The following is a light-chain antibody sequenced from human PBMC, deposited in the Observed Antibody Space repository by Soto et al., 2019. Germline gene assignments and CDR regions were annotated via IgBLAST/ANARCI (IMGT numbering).Light chain of an antibody. Sequence: DIQMTQSPSSLSASVGDRVTITCRASQSINNCLSWFQQKPGQAPKLLIYAASSLQSGVPSRFSGSGSGTDFILTIDSMQPEGFATYFCHQTYIAPATFGQGTKVGVK. CDR1: QSINNC. J-gene: IGKJ1*01. V-gene: IGKV1-39*01. CDR3: HQTYIAPAT. CDR2: AAS.